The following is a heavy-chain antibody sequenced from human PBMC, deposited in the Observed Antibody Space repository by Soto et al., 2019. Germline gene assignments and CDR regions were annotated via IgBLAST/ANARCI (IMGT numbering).Heavy chain of an antibody. CDR3: ARDIFGHVDAFDL. D-gene: IGHD3-3*02. CDR2: TSGYSGNS. V-gene: IGHV1-18*01. Sequence: WASVKVCCKASGYIFSSFYINWVRQAPGQGLEWMRWTSGYSGNSKYAQKFQGRVTMTTDTSTNTGYMEMRSLTSDDTAVYYCARDIFGHVDAFDLWGPGTIVTVSS. CDR1: GYIFSSFY. J-gene: IGHJ3*01.